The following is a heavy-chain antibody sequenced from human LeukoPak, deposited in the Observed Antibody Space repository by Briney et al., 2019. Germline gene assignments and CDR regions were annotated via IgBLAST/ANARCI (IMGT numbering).Heavy chain of an antibody. J-gene: IGHJ4*02. CDR2: VKYDGSTT. D-gene: IGHD3-9*01. CDR3: ARDLNWLLFDY. Sequence: GGSLRLSCAASGFTFCTYWMHWVRHAPGKGVVWVSRVKYDGSTTTYADSVRGRFTISRDNAKNILYLQMNSLRVEDTAVYYCARDLNWLLFDYWGQGTLVTVSS. V-gene: IGHV3-74*01. CDR1: GFTFCTYW.